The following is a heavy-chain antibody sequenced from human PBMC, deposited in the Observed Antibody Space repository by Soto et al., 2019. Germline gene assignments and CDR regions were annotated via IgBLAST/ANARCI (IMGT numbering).Heavy chain of an antibody. Sequence: GASLKVSCKASGRTFSSYAIIWVRQAPGQGPEWMGGISPIIGTANYAQKFQGRVTITADESTGTAYMELSSLRSEDTAVYYCLYVATPPGYFDYWGQGTLVNASS. CDR2: ISPIIGTA. J-gene: IGHJ4*02. CDR3: LYVATPPGYFDY. CDR1: GRTFSSYA. D-gene: IGHD5-12*01. V-gene: IGHV1-69*13.